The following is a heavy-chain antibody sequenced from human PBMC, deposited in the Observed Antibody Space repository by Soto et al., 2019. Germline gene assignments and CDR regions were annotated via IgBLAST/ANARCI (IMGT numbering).Heavy chain of an antibody. Sequence: GASVEISCKASGYTFSIYDLNWVRQATGQGLEWMGWMNPNSGNTGYAQKFQGRVTMTRNTSISTAYMELSSLRSEDTAVYYCARGPHFDWFLRDYYYYYGMDVWGQGTTVTVS. CDR3: ARGPHFDWFLRDYYYYYGMDV. CDR1: GYTFSIYD. D-gene: IGHD3-9*01. V-gene: IGHV1-8*01. CDR2: MNPNSGNT. J-gene: IGHJ6*02.